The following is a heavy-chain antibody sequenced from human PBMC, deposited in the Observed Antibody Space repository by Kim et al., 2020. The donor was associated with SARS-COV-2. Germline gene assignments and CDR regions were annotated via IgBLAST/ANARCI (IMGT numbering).Heavy chain of an antibody. Sequence: SETLSLTCTVSGGSISSSSYYWGWIRQPPGKGLEWIGSIYYSGSTYYNPSLKSRVTISVDTSKNQFSLKLSSVTAADTAVYYCARHDALMIVVAGYFQHWGQGTLVTVSS. CDR2: IYYSGST. J-gene: IGHJ1*01. CDR1: GGSISSSSYY. D-gene: IGHD3-22*01. CDR3: ARHDALMIVVAGYFQH. V-gene: IGHV4-39*01.